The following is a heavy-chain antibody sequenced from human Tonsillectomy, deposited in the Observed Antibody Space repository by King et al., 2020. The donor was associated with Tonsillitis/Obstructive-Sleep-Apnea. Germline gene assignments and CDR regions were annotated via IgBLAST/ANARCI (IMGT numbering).Heavy chain of an antibody. D-gene: IGHD3-3*01. CDR1: GFTFSSYN. J-gene: IGHJ6*03. CDR2: ISTSSTYI. V-gene: IGHV3-21*01. Sequence: DVQLVESGGGLVKPGGSLRLSCAASGFTFSSYNMNWVRQAPGKGLEWVSSISTSSTYIYYADSVKGRFTISRDNAKNSLYLQMNSLRAEDTAVYYCARDFALLYYYMDVWGKGTTVTVSS. CDR3: ARDFALLYYYMDV.